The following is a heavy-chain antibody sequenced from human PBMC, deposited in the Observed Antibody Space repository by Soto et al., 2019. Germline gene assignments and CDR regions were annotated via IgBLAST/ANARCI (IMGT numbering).Heavy chain of an antibody. Sequence: QVQLVQSGAEVKKPGSSVKVSCKASGGTFSNYVVNWVRQAPGQGLEWMGGIIPISGAANYAQKFQGRVTITADKSTRTSYMELSRLRSEDTAVYYCARDMTRTVGPYFAFWGQGTLVTVSS. CDR3: ARDMTRTVGPYFAF. CDR2: IIPISGAA. D-gene: IGHD1-7*01. CDR1: GGTFSNYV. V-gene: IGHV1-69*06. J-gene: IGHJ4*02.